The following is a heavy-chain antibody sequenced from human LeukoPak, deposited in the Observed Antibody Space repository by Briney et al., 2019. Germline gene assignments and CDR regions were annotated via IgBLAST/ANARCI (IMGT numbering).Heavy chain of an antibody. J-gene: IGHJ4*02. CDR1: GGTFSSYA. CDR2: IIPILGIA. D-gene: IGHD2-21*01. V-gene: IGHV1-69*04. CDR3: ARSDQQYYFDY. Sequence: GDSVKVSCKAYGGTFSSYAISWVRQAPGQGLEWMGRIIPILGIANYAQKFQGRVTITADKSTSTAYMELSSLRSEDTAVYYCARSDQQYYFDYWGQGTLVTVSS.